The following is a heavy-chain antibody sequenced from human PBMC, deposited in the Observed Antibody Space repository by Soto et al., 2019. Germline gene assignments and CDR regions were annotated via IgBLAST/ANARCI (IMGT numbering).Heavy chain of an antibody. CDR1: GGSISSSSYY. CDR2: IYYSGST. V-gene: IGHV4-39*01. J-gene: IGHJ5*02. D-gene: IGHD2-2*01. Sequence: QLQLQESGPGLVKPSETLSLTCTVSGGSISSSSYYWGWIRQPPGKGLEWIGSIYYSGSTYYNPSLKSRVTISVDTSKNQFSLKLSSVTAADTAVYYCAGRNPIVVVPAARPEWFDPWGQGTLVTVSS. CDR3: AGRNPIVVVPAARPEWFDP.